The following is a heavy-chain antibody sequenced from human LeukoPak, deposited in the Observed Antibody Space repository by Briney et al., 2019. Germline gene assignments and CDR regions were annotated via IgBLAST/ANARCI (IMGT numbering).Heavy chain of an antibody. Sequence: PGGTLRLSCAASGFTFSNYDMSWVRQAPGKGLEWVSAISGTGDSTYYADSVTGRFSISRDNSKNTLYVQMNSLRAEDTAVYYCARDRVWGAADYWGQGTLVTVSS. D-gene: IGHD1-26*01. CDR3: ARDRVWGAADY. CDR1: GFTFSNYD. J-gene: IGHJ4*02. CDR2: ISGTGDST. V-gene: IGHV3-23*01.